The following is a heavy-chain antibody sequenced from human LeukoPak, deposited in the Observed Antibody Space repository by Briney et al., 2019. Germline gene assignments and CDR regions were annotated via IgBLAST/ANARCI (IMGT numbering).Heavy chain of an antibody. J-gene: IGHJ5*02. CDR2: LWDDGRTK. CDR3: ARDPQGPGLNL. V-gene: IGHV3-33*01. Sequence: GGSLRLSCAASGFTYNTCGMHWVRQAPGKGLEWVAVLWDDGRTKFYADSVSGRFTISRDNSQSTLYLQMDSLRVEDTAVYYCARDPQGPGLNLWGQGTLVTVSS. CDR1: GFTYNTCG.